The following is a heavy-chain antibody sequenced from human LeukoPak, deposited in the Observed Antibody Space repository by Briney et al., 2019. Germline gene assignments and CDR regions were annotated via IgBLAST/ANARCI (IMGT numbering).Heavy chain of an antibody. CDR1: GFTFSSYA. V-gene: IGHV3-23*01. J-gene: IGHJ4*02. D-gene: IGHD5-12*01. CDR2: ISGSGGST. CDR3: AKDPRYSGYENYFDY. Sequence: GGSLRLSCAASGFTFSSYAMSWVRQAPGKGLEWVSAISGSGGSTYYADSVKGRFTISRDNSKNTLYLQMNSLRAEDTAVYYCAKDPRYSGYENYFDYWGRGTLVTVSS.